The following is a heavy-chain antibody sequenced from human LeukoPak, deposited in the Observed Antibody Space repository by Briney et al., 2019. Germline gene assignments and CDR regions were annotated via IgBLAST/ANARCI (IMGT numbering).Heavy chain of an antibody. V-gene: IGHV3-11*04. J-gene: IGHJ3*02. D-gene: IGHD6-13*01. CDR2: ISSSGSTI. CDR3: ARDQYSSSWKPDAFDI. Sequence: PGGSLRLSCAASGFTVSSNYMSWVRQAPGKGLEWVSYISSSGSTIYYADSVKGRFTISRDNAKNSLYLQMNSLRAEDTAVYYCARDQYSSSWKPDAFDIWGQGTMVTVSS. CDR1: GFTVSSNY.